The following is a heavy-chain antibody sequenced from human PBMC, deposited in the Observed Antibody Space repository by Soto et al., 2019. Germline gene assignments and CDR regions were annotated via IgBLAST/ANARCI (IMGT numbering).Heavy chain of an antibody. D-gene: IGHD3-22*01. J-gene: IGHJ4*02. Sequence: QVQLVESGGGVVQPGRSLRLSCAASGFTFSSYGMHWVRQAPGKGLEWVAVIWYDGSNKYYADSVKGRFTISRENSKNTLDLQMNSLRAEDTAVYYCARDAFDYDSSGYYPLDYWGQGTLVTVSS. CDR3: ARDAFDYDSSGYYPLDY. CDR1: GFTFSSYG. V-gene: IGHV3-33*01. CDR2: IWYDGSNK.